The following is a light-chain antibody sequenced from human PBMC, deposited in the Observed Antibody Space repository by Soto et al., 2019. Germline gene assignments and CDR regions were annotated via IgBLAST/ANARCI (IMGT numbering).Light chain of an antibody. Sequence: QSVLTQPPSVSGAPGQRVTISCTGSSSNIGSNTVNWFQQLPGTAPKLLIYSNNQRPSGVPDRFSGSKSGTSASLAISGLQSEDEADYSCAAWDDSLNGWVFGGGTKLTVL. CDR3: AAWDDSLNGWV. J-gene: IGLJ3*02. CDR1: SSNIGSNT. V-gene: IGLV1-44*01. CDR2: SNN.